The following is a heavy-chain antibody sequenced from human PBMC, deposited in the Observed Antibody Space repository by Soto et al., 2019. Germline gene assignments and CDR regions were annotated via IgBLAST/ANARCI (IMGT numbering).Heavy chain of an antibody. V-gene: IGHV4-59*08. J-gene: IGHJ4*02. D-gene: IGHD3-16*01. Sequence: QVQLQESGPGLVKPSETLSLTCTVSGGSISNYYWSWIRQPPGKGLEWIGYIYYSGSTNYNPSLKNRVTISVDTSKNQFSLKLSSVTAADTAVYYCARRWGTTFDYWGQGTLVTVSS. CDR1: GGSISNYY. CDR2: IYYSGST. CDR3: ARRWGTTFDY.